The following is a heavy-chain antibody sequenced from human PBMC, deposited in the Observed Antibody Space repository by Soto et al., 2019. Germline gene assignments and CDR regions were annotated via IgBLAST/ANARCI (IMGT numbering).Heavy chain of an antibody. J-gene: IGHJ6*04. CDR1: EVTVSSNY. Sequence: VGPLRHSCTASEVTVSSNYMSWVRQTPGKGLEWVSVIYNDGSVGSTYYADSVKGRFTISRDKSKNTLFLQMNSLRAEDTAVCYCARDVVHCSGGSCYVVPMEVWGKGTTVTVSA. D-gene: IGHD2-15*01. CDR2: IYNDGSVGST. V-gene: IGHV3-66*01. CDR3: ARDVVHCSGGSCYVVPMEV.